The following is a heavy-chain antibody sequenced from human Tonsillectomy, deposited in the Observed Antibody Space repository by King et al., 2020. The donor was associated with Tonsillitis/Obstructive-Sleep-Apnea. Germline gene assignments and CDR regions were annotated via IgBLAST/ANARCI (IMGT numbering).Heavy chain of an antibody. Sequence: VQLVESGGGVVQPGGSLRLSGAASGFTCSSYSMNGVRQAPGKGREWGSYISSSSSTIYYADSVKGRFTISRDNAKNSLYLQMNSLRDEDTAVYYCAFVPGSTFDYWGQGTLVTVSS. CDR2: ISSSSSTI. CDR3: AFVPGSTFDY. CDR1: GFTCSSYS. V-gene: IGHV3-48*02. J-gene: IGHJ4*02. D-gene: IGHD3-10*01.